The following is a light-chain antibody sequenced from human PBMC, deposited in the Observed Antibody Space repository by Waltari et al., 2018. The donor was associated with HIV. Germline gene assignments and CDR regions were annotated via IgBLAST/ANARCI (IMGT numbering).Light chain of an antibody. CDR2: NDN. CDR3: AAWDDRLDGQGV. J-gene: IGLJ3*02. CDR1: RSHIGTKT. V-gene: IGLV1-44*01. Sequence: QSVLTQPPSASGTPGPRVTISCSGTRSHIGTKTVNWYQIIPGTAPKLLIYNDNQRPSGVPDRFSGSRSGTSASLAISGLQSEDEADYYCAAWDDRLDGQGVFGGGTTLTVL.